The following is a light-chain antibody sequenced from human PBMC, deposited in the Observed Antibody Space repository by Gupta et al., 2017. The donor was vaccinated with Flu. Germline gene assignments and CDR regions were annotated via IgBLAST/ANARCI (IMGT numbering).Light chain of an antibody. CDR3: QQSDSTPLT. J-gene: IGKJ5*01. CDR2: AAS. Sequence: DIQMAQSPSSLSASVGDRVTITCRASQSISSYLNWYQQKPGKVPKLLIYAASSLQSGVPSKFSGSGSGTEFTLTISSLQPEDFATYYCQQSDSTPLTFGQGTQLEIK. CDR1: QSISSY. V-gene: IGKV1-39*01.